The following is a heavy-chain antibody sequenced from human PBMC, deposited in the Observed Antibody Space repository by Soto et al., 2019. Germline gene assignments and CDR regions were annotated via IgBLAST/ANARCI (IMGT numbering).Heavy chain of an antibody. CDR3: AHRNPRAVAAYNWFDP. V-gene: IGHV2-5*01. CDR1: GFSLSTSGVG. Sequence: SGPTLVNPTQTLTLTCTFSGFSLSTSGVGVGWIRQPPGKALEWLALIYWNDDKRYSPSLKSRLTITKDTSKNQVVLTMTNMDPVDTATYYCAHRNPRAVAAYNWFDPWGQGTLVTVSS. J-gene: IGHJ5*02. D-gene: IGHD2-15*01. CDR2: IYWNDDK.